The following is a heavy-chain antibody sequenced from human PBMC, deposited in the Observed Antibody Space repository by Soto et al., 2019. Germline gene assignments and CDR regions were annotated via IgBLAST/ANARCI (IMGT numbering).Heavy chain of an antibody. V-gene: IGHV3-23*01. CDR1: GFTFSSYA. CDR3: ASIQLWLNSFDF. CDR2: ISGSGGST. Sequence: EVQLLESGGGLVQPGGSLRLSCAASGFTFSSYAMSWVRQAPGKGLEWVSAISGSGGSTYYADSVKGRFTISRDNSKDTLYLQRISLRAEDTALYYCASIQLWLNSFDFWGQGSLVTVSS. D-gene: IGHD5-18*01. J-gene: IGHJ4*02.